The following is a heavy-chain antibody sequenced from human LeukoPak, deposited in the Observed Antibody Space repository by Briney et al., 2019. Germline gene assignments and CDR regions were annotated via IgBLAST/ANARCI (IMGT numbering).Heavy chain of an antibody. CDR1: GGSISSYY. CDR2: IYYSGST. Sequence: SETLSLTCTVSGGSISSYYWSWIRQPPGKGLEWIGYIYYSGSTNYNPSLKSRVTISVDTSKNQFSLKLSSVTAADTAVYYCAKPYSGYSSFDYWGQGTLVTVSS. V-gene: IGHV4-59*01. D-gene: IGHD5-12*01. J-gene: IGHJ4*02. CDR3: AKPYSGYSSFDY.